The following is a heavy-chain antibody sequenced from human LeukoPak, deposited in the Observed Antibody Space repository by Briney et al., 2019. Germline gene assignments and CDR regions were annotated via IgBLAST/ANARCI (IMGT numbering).Heavy chain of an antibody. CDR3: AKFLWGDSSGWYRVSYYYYGMDV. Sequence: AGGSLRLSCAASGFTFSSYAMSWVRQAPGKGLEWVSAISGSGDSTYYADSVKGRFTISRDNSKNTLYLQMNSLRAEDTAVYYCAKFLWGDSSGWYRVSYYYYGMDVWGQGTTVTVSS. J-gene: IGHJ6*02. CDR2: ISGSGDST. V-gene: IGHV3-23*01. CDR1: GFTFSSYA. D-gene: IGHD6-19*01.